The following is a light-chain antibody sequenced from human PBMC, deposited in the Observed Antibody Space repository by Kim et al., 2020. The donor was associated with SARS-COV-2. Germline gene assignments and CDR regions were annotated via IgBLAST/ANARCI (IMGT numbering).Light chain of an antibody. J-gene: IGKJ4*01. Sequence: EIVLTQSPATLSLSPGERATLSCRASQSVGTYLAWYQQKPGQAPRLLIYDVSNRATGIPARFSGSGSGTDFTLTISSLEPEDFAVYYCQQRSNWPLTFGGGTKVEIK. CDR2: DVS. CDR1: QSVGTY. V-gene: IGKV3-11*01. CDR3: QQRSNWPLT.